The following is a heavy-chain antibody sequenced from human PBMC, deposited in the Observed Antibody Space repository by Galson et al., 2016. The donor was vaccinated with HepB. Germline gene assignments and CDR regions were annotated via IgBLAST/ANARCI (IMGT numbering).Heavy chain of an antibody. V-gene: IGHV3-43*01. CDR1: GFTFGEFN. D-gene: IGHD6-25*01. J-gene: IGHJ3*02. Sequence: SLRLSCATSGFTFGEFNMHWVRQTPGRGLEWVCLINWNGRDRFYADSVKGRFTVSRDNRKKSLSLQMYGLRGDDTALYYCAKERAAAAADKHDDGLETWGPGTMVTVSS. CDR3: AKERAAAAADKHDDGLET. CDR2: INWNGRDR.